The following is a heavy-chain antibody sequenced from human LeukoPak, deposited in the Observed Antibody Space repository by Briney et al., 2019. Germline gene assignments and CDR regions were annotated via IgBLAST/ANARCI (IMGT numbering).Heavy chain of an antibody. J-gene: IGHJ6*02. CDR2: INPSGGST. CDR3: ARDPYCTNGVCYGIYYYGMDA. D-gene: IGHD2-8*01. Sequence: ASVKVSFKASGYTFTSYYMHWVRQAPGQGLEWMGIINPSGGSTSYAQKFQGRVTMTRDTSTSTVYMELSSLRSEDTAVYYCARDPYCTNGVCYGIYYYGMDAWGQGTTVTVSS. V-gene: IGHV1-46*01. CDR1: GYTFTSYY.